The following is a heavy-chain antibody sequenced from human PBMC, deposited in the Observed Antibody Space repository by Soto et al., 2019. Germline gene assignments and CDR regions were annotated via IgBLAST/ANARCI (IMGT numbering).Heavy chain of an antibody. D-gene: IGHD3-10*01. CDR2: ISYDGSNK. J-gene: IGHJ5*02. Sequence: GGSLRLSCAAPGFTFSSYAMHWVRQAPGKGLEWVAVISYDGSNKYYADSVKGRFTISRDNSKNTLYLQMNSLRAEDTAVYYCARGAVSYYYGSGSYYKGNWFDPWGQGTLVTVSS. CDR1: GFTFSSYA. CDR3: ARGAVSYYYGSGSYYKGNWFDP. V-gene: IGHV3-30-3*01.